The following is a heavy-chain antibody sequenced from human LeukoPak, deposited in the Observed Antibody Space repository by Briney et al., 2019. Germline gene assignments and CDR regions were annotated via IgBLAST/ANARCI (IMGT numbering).Heavy chain of an antibody. V-gene: IGHV3-21*01. D-gene: IGHD3-22*01. J-gene: IGHJ4*02. Sequence: GGSLRLSCAASGFTFSSYTMNWVRQAPGKGLEWVSSITRSSNYRYYSDSMKGRFTISRDNAKKSLYLQMNSLRAEDTAVYYCARALYDSSGYYSHFDYWGQGTLVTVSS. CDR1: GFTFSSYT. CDR2: ITRSSNYR. CDR3: ARALYDSSGYYSHFDY.